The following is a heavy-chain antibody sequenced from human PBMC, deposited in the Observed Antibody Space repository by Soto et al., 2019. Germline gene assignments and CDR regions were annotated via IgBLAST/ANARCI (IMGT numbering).Heavy chain of an antibody. CDR2: IYYSGST. D-gene: IGHD3-22*01. V-gene: IGHV4-59*01. CDR3: AREYYYDSSGYFTKFDP. Sequence: SETLSLTCTVSGGSISSYYWSWIRQPPGKGLEWIGYIYYSGSTNYNPSLKSRVTISVDTSKNQFSLKLSSVTAADTAVYYCAREYYYDSSGYFTKFDPWGQGTLVTVSS. J-gene: IGHJ5*02. CDR1: GGSISSYY.